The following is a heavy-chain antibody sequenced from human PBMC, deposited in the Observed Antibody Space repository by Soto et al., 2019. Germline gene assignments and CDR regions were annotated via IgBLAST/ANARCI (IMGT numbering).Heavy chain of an antibody. D-gene: IGHD3-22*01. CDR3: AREHDSSGLGGDAFDI. CDR1: GYTFTSSG. CDR2: ISAYNGNT. Sequence: GASVKVSCKASGYTFTSSGISWVRQAPGQGLEWMGWISAYNGNTNYAQKLQGRVTMTTDTSTSTAYMELRSLRSDDTAVYYCAREHDSSGLGGDAFDIWGQGTMVTVSS. V-gene: IGHV1-18*01. J-gene: IGHJ3*02.